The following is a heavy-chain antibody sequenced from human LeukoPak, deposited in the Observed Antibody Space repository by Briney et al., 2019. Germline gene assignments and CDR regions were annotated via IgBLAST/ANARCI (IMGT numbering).Heavy chain of an antibody. J-gene: IGHJ4*02. CDR1: GFTFSSYW. Sequence: GGSLRLSCAASGFTFSSYWMSWVRQAPGKGLEWVANIKQDGSEKYYVDSVKGRFTISRDNAKNSLYLQMKSLRAEDTAVYYCARDESSGWSPVYFDYWGQGALVTVSS. V-gene: IGHV3-7*01. D-gene: IGHD6-19*01. CDR3: ARDESSGWSPVYFDY. CDR2: IKQDGSEK.